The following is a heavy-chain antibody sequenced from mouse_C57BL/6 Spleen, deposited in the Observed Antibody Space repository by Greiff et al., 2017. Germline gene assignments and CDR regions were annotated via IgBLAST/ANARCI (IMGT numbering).Heavy chain of an antibody. CDR3: ARLLYYYGSSYFDY. CDR1: GYTFTSYW. V-gene: IGHV1-55*01. Sequence: QFQLQQPGAELVKPGASVKMSCKASGYTFTSYWITWVKQRPGQGLEWIGDIYPGSGSTNYNEKFKSKATLTVDTSSSTAYMQLSSLTSEDSAVYYCARLLYYYGSSYFDYWGQGTTLTVSS. D-gene: IGHD1-1*01. CDR2: IYPGSGST. J-gene: IGHJ2*01.